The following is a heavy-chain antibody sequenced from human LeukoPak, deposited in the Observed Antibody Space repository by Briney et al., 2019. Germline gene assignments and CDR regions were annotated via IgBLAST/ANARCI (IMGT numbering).Heavy chain of an antibody. CDR1: GYTFTGYY. CDR3: ARDQDVTTLPHDY. D-gene: IGHD2/OR15-2a*01. CDR2: INPNSGGT. Sequence: GASVKVSCKASGYTFTGYYMHWVRQAPGHGLKWMGWINPNSGGTNYAQKFQGRVTMTRDTSIRTAYMELSRLRSDDTAVYYCARDQDVTTLPHDYWGQGTLVTVSS. J-gene: IGHJ4*02. V-gene: IGHV1-2*02.